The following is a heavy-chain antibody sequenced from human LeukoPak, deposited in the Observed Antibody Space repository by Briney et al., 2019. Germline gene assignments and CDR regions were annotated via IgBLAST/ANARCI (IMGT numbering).Heavy chain of an antibody. V-gene: IGHV3-53*05. CDR2: IYSGGST. Sequence: PGGSLILSCAASGFTVNSNYMSWVRQAPGTGLEWVSVIYSGGSTYYAHSVKGRFTISRDNSKNTLYLQMNSLRAEDTAVYYCARVDLNGMLDYWGQGTLVTVSS. D-gene: IGHD3/OR15-3a*01. CDR3: ARVDLNGMLDY. CDR1: GFTVNSNY. J-gene: IGHJ4*02.